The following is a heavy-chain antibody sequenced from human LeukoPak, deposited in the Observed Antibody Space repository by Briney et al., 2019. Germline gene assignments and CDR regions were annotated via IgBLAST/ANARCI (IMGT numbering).Heavy chain of an antibody. CDR3: ARGIVARSSFDY. CDR1: GFSVSTNY. Sequence: GGSLRLSCAASGFSVSTNYMSWARQAPGKGLEWVPVIYSGGSTYYADSVKGRFTISRDNSKNTLYLQMNSLRAEDTAVYYCARGIVARSSFDYWGQGTLVTVSS. CDR2: IYSGGST. J-gene: IGHJ4*02. D-gene: IGHD6-6*01. V-gene: IGHV3-66*01.